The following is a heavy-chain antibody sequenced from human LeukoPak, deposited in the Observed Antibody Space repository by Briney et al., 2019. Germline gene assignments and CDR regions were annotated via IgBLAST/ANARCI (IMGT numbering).Heavy chain of an antibody. CDR3: AKDSSVYHYDSRNFDY. D-gene: IGHD3-22*01. Sequence: GGSLRLSCAASGFTFSSYGMHWVRQAPGKGLEWVAFIRYDGSNKYYADSVKGRFTISRDNSKNTLYLQMNRLRTEDTALYYCAKDSSVYHYDSRNFDYWGQGTLVSVSS. J-gene: IGHJ4*02. CDR1: GFTFSSYG. CDR2: IRYDGSNK. V-gene: IGHV3-30*02.